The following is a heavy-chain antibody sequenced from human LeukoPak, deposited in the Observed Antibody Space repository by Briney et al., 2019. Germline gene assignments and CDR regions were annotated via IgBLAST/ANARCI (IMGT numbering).Heavy chain of an antibody. J-gene: IGHJ5*02. CDR3: ARASDGYNMGKWFDP. Sequence: GGSLRLSCAASGFTFSSYWMSWVRQAPGKGLEWVANIKQDGSEKYYVDSVKGRFTISRDNAKNSLYLQMNSLRAEDTAVYYCARASDGYNMGKWFDPWGQGALVTVSS. D-gene: IGHD5-24*01. V-gene: IGHV3-7*01. CDR1: GFTFSSYW. CDR2: IKQDGSEK.